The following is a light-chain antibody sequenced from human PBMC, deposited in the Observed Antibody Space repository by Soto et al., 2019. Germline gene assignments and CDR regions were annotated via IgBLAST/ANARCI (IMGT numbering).Light chain of an antibody. J-gene: IGKJ4*01. Sequence: DIQMTQSPSTLSASVGDRVTITCRASQSISRWLAWYQQKPGTAPKLLIYEASILESGVPSRFSVSGSGTKFTLTVSSLQPDDFATYYCQQYNTFSQLTFGGGTKVEIK. CDR2: EAS. V-gene: IGKV1-5*01. CDR3: QQYNTFSQLT. CDR1: QSISRW.